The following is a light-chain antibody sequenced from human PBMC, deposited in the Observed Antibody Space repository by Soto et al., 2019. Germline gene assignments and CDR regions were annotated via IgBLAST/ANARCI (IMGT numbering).Light chain of an antibody. CDR2: GAS. J-gene: IGKJ3*01. CDR3: QQANSFPFT. V-gene: IGKV1-12*01. CDR1: QDIHTW. Sequence: DTQMTQSPSSVSASVGDRVTISCRASQDIHTWLAWYQQKPGKAPNLLIYGASILQSGVPSRFSGSGSGTDFTLTISSLQHQYSATYYCQQANSFPFTFGPGTKVDV.